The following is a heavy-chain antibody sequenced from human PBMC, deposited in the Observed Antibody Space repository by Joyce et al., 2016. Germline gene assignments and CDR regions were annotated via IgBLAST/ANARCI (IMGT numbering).Heavy chain of an antibody. CDR1: GFTFISYG. J-gene: IGHJ5*01. Sequence: QVQLVESGGGVVQPGRSLRLSCEASGFTFISYGMHWVRQVPRKGLEWVAVRSYDGNNAYYGESVKGRFTMSRDNSKNTVYLHLSNLTTEDTAVYFCAREERPYYGDYLFDSWGQGTLVTVSS. D-gene: IGHD4-17*01. CDR2: RSYDGNNA. CDR3: AREERPYYGDYLFDS. V-gene: IGHV3-30*03.